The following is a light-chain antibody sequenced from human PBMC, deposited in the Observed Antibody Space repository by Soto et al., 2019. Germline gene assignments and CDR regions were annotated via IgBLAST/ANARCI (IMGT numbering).Light chain of an antibody. Sequence: EKVMTQSPATLSVSPGETATLSCRASESVSTSLAWYQQKPGQAPRLLIFGASARATGIPARFSGSGSGTEFTLTISSLQSEDFAPYYCHQYNSWPPGTFGQGTKVDIK. V-gene: IGKV3-15*01. CDR3: HQYNSWPPGT. CDR1: ESVSTS. CDR2: GAS. J-gene: IGKJ2*01.